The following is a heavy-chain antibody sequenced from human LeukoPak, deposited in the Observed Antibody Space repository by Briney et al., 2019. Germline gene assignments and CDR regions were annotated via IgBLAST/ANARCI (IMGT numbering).Heavy chain of an antibody. D-gene: IGHD7-27*01. CDR1: GGSISSGNYY. V-gene: IGHV4-61*02. CDR3: ARPGDDELYWYFDL. J-gene: IGHJ2*01. CDR2: IYTSGST. Sequence: PSETLSLTCTVSGGSISSGNYYWSWIRQPAGKGLEWIGRIYTSGSTNYNPSLKSRVTISVDRSKNQFSLKLSSVTAADTAVYYCARPGDDELYWYFDLWGRGTLVTVSS.